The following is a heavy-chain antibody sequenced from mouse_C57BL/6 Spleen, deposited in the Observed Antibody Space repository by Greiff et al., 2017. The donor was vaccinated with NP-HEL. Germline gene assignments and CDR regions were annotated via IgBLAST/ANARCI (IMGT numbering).Heavy chain of an antibody. J-gene: IGHJ2*01. Sequence: QVQLQQSGAELVKPGASVKLSCKASGYTFTEYTIHWVKQRSGQGLEWIGWFYPGSGSIKYNEKFKDKATLTADKSSSTVYMELSRLTSEDSAVYFCARHEGGGQLRLLYFDYWGQGTTLTVSS. V-gene: IGHV1-62-2*01. CDR2: FYPGSGSI. CDR3: ARHEGGGQLRLLYFDY. D-gene: IGHD3-2*02. CDR1: GYTFTEYT.